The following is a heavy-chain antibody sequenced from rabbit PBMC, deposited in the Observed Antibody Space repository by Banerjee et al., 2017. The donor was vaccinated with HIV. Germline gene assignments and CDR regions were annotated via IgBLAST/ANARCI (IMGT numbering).Heavy chain of an antibody. V-gene: IGHV1S45*01. CDR2: INTSTGNT. Sequence: QEQLKETGGGLVQPGGSLTLSCKASGFDFSSYHMSWVRQAPGKGLEWIACINTSTGNTVYASWAKGRFTISKTSSTTVTLQMTSLAAADTATYFCARNPGGNLGTRLDLWGQGTLVTVS. CDR3: ARNPGGNLGTRLDL. CDR1: GFDFSSYHM. D-gene: IGHD7-1*01. J-gene: IGHJ3*01.